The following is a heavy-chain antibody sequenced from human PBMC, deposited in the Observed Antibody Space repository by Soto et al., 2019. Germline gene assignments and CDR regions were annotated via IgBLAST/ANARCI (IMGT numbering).Heavy chain of an antibody. Sequence: SETLSLTCTVSGGSISSYYWNWIRQPPGKGLEWIGDIYYSGSTNYNPSLKSRVTISVDTSKNQFSLKLSSVTAADTAVYYCARHEARFDWLSPFNWFDPWAREPWSPSPQ. J-gene: IGHJ5*02. CDR1: GGSISSYY. D-gene: IGHD3-9*01. CDR3: ARHEARFDWLSPFNWFDP. CDR2: IYYSGST. V-gene: IGHV4-59*08.